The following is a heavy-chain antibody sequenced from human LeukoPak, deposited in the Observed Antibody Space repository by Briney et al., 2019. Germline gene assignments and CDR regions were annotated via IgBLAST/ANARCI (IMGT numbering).Heavy chain of an antibody. D-gene: IGHD5-18*01. J-gene: IGHJ2*01. Sequence: ETLSLTCTVSGGSISSSSYYWGWIRQPPGKGLEWIGSIYYSGSTYYNPSLKSRVTISVDTSKNQFSLKLSSVTAADTAVYYCARHLYSYGSTWYFDLWGRGTLVTVSS. CDR3: ARHLYSYGSTWYFDL. V-gene: IGHV4-39*01. CDR2: IYYSGST. CDR1: GGSISSSSYY.